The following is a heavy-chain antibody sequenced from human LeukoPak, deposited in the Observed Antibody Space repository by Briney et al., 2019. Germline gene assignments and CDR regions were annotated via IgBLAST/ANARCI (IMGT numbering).Heavy chain of an antibody. Sequence: SVKVSCKASGFTFATSAVQWVRQARGQRLEWIGWIVVGSGNTNYAQKFQGRVTITRDMSTSTAYMELSSLRSEDTGVYYCAATLTVTTGSTYYGMDVWGQGTTVTVSS. J-gene: IGHJ6*02. D-gene: IGHD4-17*01. CDR3: AATLTVTTGSTYYGMDV. CDR1: GFTFATSA. V-gene: IGHV1-58*01. CDR2: IVVGSGNT.